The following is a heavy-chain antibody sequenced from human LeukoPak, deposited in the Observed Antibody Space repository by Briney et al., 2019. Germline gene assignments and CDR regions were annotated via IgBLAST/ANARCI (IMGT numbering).Heavy chain of an antibody. CDR2: IKQDASEI. V-gene: IGHV3-7*03. Sequence: PGGSLRLSCAASGFTFSNYWMHWVRQAPGKGLEWVANIKQDASEIYYVDSVKGRFSISRDNAKNSVYLQMNSLRAEDTAVYYCARAMSAWGQGTLVTVSS. J-gene: IGHJ4*02. CDR3: ARAMSA. D-gene: IGHD3-3*01. CDR1: GFTFSNYW.